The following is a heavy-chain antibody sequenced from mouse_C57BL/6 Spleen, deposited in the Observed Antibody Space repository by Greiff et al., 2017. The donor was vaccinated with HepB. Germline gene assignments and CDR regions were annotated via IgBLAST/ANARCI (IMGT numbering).Heavy chain of an antibody. Sequence: QVQLQQPGAELVMPGASVKLSCKASGYTFTSYWMHWVKQRPGQGLEWIGEIDPSDSYTNYNQKFKGKSTLTVDKSSSTAYMQLSSLTSEDSAVYYCARPDYYGMDYWGQGTSGTVSS. V-gene: IGHV1-69*01. CDR1: GYTFTSYW. J-gene: IGHJ4*01. CDR3: ARPDYYGMDY. CDR2: IDPSDSYT.